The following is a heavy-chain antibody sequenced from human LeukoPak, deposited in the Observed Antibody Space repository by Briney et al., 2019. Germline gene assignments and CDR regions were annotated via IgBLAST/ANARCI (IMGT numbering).Heavy chain of an antibody. V-gene: IGHV3-43D*04. D-gene: IGHD5-12*01. CDR1: GFTFDDYA. CDR2: ISWDGGST. CDR3: AKDSHGGYPTAPGGMDV. Sequence: GGSLRLSCAASGFTFDDYAMHWVRQAPGKGLEWVSLISWDGGSTYYADSVKGRFTISRDNSKNSLYLQMNSLRAEDTALYYCAKDSHGGYPTAPGGMDVWGKGTTVTVSS. J-gene: IGHJ6*04.